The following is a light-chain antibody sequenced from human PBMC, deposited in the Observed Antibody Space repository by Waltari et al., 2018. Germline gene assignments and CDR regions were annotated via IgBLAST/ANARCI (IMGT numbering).Light chain of an antibody. CDR1: QTIDYY. CDR3: QQRSNWVLT. J-gene: IGKJ4*01. CDR2: ESA. V-gene: IGKV3-11*01. Sequence: EIVLTQSPATLSLSPGERATLSCRASQTIDYYLAWYRLKPRHAPSLLIYESAIRATGIPARFSGSGSETDFTRTISSLESEDFAAYYCQQRSNWVLTFGGGTKVELK.